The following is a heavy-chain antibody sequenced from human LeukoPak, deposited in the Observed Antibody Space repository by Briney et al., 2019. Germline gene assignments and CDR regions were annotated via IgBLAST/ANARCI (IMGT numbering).Heavy chain of an antibody. J-gene: IGHJ6*03. D-gene: IGHD6-6*01. CDR3: AREGRSSSSGYYYYYMDV. CDR2: ISSSSSYI. CDR1: GFTFSSYS. V-gene: IGHV3-21*01. Sequence: GGSLRLSCAASGFTFSSYSMNWVRQAPGKGLEWVSSISSSSSYIYYADSVKGRFTISRDNAKNSLYLQMNSLRAEDTAVYYCAREGRSSSSGYYYYYMDVWGKGNTVTVSS.